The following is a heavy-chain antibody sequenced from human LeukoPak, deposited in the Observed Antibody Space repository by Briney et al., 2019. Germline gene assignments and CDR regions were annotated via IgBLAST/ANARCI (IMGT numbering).Heavy chain of an antibody. CDR2: IYYSGST. J-gene: IGHJ6*03. CDR1: GGSISSSSYY. V-gene: IGHV4-39*07. Sequence: PSETLSLTCTVSGGSISSSSYYWGWIRQPPGKGLEWIGSIYYSGSTYYNPSLKSRVTISVDTSKNQFSLKLSSVTAADTAVYYCARARKRAAAGTLYYYYYMDVWGKGTTVTVSS. D-gene: IGHD6-13*01. CDR3: ARARKRAAAGTLYYYYYMDV.